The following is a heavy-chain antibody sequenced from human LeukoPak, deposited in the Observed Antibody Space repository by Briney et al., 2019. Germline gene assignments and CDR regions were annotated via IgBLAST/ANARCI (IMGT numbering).Heavy chain of an antibody. D-gene: IGHD2-2*02. CDR3: ARGPYPLRFNP. CDR2: IYHSGST. J-gene: IGHJ5*02. Sequence: PSETLSLTCAVYGGSFSGYYWSWIRQSPGKGLEWIGEIYHSGSTNYNPSLTSRVTLSVDTSKNQFSLRLTSVTAADTAVYYCARGPYPLRFNPSGQGTLVTVYS. CDR1: GGSFSGYY. V-gene: IGHV4-34*01.